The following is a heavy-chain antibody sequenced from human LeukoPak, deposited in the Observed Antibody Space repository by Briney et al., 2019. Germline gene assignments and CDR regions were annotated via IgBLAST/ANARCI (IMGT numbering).Heavy chain of an antibody. Sequence: SETLSLTCTVSGGSISSSSYYWGWIRQPPGKGLEWIGSIYYSGSTYYNPSLKSRVTISVDTSKNQFSLKLSSVTAADTAVYYCARDQGPYCGGDCSTNWFDPWGQRTLVTVSS. CDR1: GGSISSSSYY. D-gene: IGHD2-21*02. CDR2: IYYSGST. V-gene: IGHV4-39*07. CDR3: ARDQGPYCGGDCSTNWFDP. J-gene: IGHJ5*02.